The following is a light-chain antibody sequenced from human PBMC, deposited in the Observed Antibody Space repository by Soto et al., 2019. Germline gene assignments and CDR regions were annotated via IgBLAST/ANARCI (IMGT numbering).Light chain of an antibody. Sequence: DIPMTQSPSSLSASIGDRVTISCRASQGISKYLAWYQQKPGKVPKLLIYAASTSHSGVPSRFSGSGSGTDFTLTISSLQPEDVATYYCQNYNSAPRTFGQGTKVEIK. CDR1: QGISKY. J-gene: IGKJ1*01. CDR2: AAS. V-gene: IGKV1-27*01. CDR3: QNYNSAPRT.